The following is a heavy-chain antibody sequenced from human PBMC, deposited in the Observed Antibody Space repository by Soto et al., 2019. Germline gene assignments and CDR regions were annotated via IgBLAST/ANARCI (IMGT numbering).Heavy chain of an antibody. V-gene: IGHV3-33*01. J-gene: IGHJ3*01. Sequence: GGALRLSCAASGFTFSSHAMHWVRQAPGKGLEWVAVIGYDGTNNYYTDSVKGRFSISRDNSKNTLYLQMNSLEVEDTAVYYRARQVGFRRAFDFWGQGTMVTVSS. CDR3: ARQVGFRRAFDF. D-gene: IGHD3-16*01. CDR1: GFTFSSHA. CDR2: IGYDGTNN.